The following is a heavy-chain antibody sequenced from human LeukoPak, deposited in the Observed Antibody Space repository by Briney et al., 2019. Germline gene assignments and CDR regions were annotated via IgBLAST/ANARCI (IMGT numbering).Heavy chain of an antibody. V-gene: IGHV4-39*01. J-gene: IGHJ5*02. CDR1: GGSISSSGYY. CDR3: ARQITMVRGVTVTDWFDP. D-gene: IGHD3-10*01. Sequence: SETLSLTCTVSGGSISSSGYYWGWIRQPPGKGLEWIGSIYYSGSTYYNPSLKSRVTISVDTSKNQFSLKLSSVTAADTAVYYCARQITMVRGVTVTDWFDPWGQGTLVTVSS. CDR2: IYYSGST.